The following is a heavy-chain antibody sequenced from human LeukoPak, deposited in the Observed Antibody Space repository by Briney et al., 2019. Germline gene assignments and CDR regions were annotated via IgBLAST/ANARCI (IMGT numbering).Heavy chain of an antibody. CDR2: IYYSGST. Sequence: SETLSLTCTVSGGSISSSSYYWGWIRQPPGKGLEWIGSIYYSGSTYYNPSLKSRVTISVDTSKNQFSLKLSSVTAADTAVYYCARHDGDYVKDYWGQGTLVTVSS. CDR3: ARHDGDYVKDY. D-gene: IGHD4-17*01. CDR1: GGSISSSSYY. J-gene: IGHJ4*02. V-gene: IGHV4-39*01.